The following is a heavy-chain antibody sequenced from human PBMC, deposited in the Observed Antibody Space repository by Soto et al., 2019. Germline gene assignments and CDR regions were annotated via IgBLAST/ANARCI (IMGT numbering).Heavy chain of an antibody. V-gene: IGHV3-23*01. Sequence: GGSLRLSCAASGFTFSIYAMSWVRQAPGKGLEWVSGIGPRDSDTYFADSVKGRFTISRDISMDMLYLQMNSLRAEDTAVYYCAKGGTYRIGDIDSWGQGILVTVSS. CDR2: IGPRDSDT. J-gene: IGHJ4*02. CDR1: GFTFSIYA. D-gene: IGHD1-26*01. CDR3: AKGGTYRIGDIDS.